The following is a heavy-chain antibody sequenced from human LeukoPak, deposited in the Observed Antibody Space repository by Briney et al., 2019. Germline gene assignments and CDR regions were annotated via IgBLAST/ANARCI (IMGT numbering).Heavy chain of an antibody. Sequence: GGSLRLSCAASGFTFSSYDMSWVRQAPGKGLEWVSDISGGGGNTYYADSVKGRFTISRDNSKNTLYLQMNSLRAEDTAVYYCAKDYGSEWLSHEYWGQGTLVTVSS. CDR3: AKDYGSEWLSHEY. V-gene: IGHV3-23*01. CDR2: ISGGGGNT. D-gene: IGHD3-3*01. CDR1: GFTFSSYD. J-gene: IGHJ4*02.